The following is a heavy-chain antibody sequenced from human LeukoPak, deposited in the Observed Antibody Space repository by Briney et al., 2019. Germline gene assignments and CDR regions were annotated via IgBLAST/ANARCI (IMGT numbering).Heavy chain of an antibody. J-gene: IGHJ6*03. CDR1: GFTFDDYG. V-gene: IGHV3-20*04. D-gene: IGHD2-2*01. Sequence: PGGSLRLSCAASGFTFDDYGMSWVRQAPGKGLEWVSGINWNGGSTGYADSVKGRFTISRDNSKNTLYLQMNSLRAEDTAVYYCAKIKMEYCSSTSCPRELRYYYYYMDVWGKGTTVTISS. CDR3: AKIKMEYCSSTSCPRELRYYYYYMDV. CDR2: INWNGGST.